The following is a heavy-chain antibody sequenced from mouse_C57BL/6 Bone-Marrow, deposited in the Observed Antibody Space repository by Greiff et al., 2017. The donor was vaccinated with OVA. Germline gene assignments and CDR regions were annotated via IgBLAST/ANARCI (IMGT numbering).Heavy chain of an antibody. CDR3: ARSYYDLFDY. CDR2: IYPGSGST. Sequence: QVQLKESGAELVKPGASVKMSCKASGYTFTSYWITWVKQRPGQGLEWIGDIYPGSGSTNYNEKFKSKATLTLDTSSSTAYMQLSSLTSEDSAVYYCARSYYDLFDYWGQGTTLTVSS. J-gene: IGHJ2*01. CDR1: GYTFTSYW. V-gene: IGHV1-55*01. D-gene: IGHD2-4*01.